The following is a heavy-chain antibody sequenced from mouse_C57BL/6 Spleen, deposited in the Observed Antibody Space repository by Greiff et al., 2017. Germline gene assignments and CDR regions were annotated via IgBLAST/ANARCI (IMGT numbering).Heavy chain of an antibody. CDR3: AIAAAGIVTTDHWYFDV. Sequence: EVQLQQSGPELVKPGASVKISCKASGYTFTDYYMNWVKQSHGKSLEWIGDINPNNGGTSYNQKFKGKATLTVDKSSSTAYMELRSLTSEDSAVYYCAIAAAGIVTTDHWYFDVWGTGTTVTVSS. CDR2: INPNNGGT. J-gene: IGHJ1*03. CDR1: GYTFTDYY. D-gene: IGHD2-5*01. V-gene: IGHV1-26*01.